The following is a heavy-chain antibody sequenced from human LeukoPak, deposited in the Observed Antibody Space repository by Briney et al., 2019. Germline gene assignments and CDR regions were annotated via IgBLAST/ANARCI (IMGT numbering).Heavy chain of an antibody. Sequence: GGSLRLSCAASGFTFSSYAMSWVRQAPGKGLEWVSAISGSGGSTYYADSVKGRFTNSRDNSKNPLYLQMNSLRAEDTAVYYCAKQGSREYSSGWYDYWGQGTLVTVSS. CDR3: AKQGSREYSSGWYDY. D-gene: IGHD6-19*01. V-gene: IGHV3-23*01. J-gene: IGHJ4*02. CDR2: ISGSGGST. CDR1: GFTFSSYA.